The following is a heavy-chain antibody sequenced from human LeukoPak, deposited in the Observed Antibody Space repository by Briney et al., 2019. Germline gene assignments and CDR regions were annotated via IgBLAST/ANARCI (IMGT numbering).Heavy chain of an antibody. CDR3: ARISDTDAFDI. CDR1: GESFSGNF. CDR2: IYYSGNT. V-gene: IGHV4-59*08. D-gene: IGHD3-9*01. Sequence: SETLSLTCAVSGESFSGNFWTWIRQSPGKGLEWIGYIYYSGNTKYNPSLKSRVTISVDTSRNQFSLRLSSVTAADTAVYYCARISDTDAFDIWGQGTMVTVSS. J-gene: IGHJ3*02.